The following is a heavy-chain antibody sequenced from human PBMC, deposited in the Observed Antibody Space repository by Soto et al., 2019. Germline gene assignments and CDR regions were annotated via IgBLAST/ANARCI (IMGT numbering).Heavy chain of an antibody. CDR1: GGTFSSYA. CDR3: ALAMVRGVIIRGGPYYYYGMDV. CDR2: IIPIFGTA. J-gene: IGHJ6*02. D-gene: IGHD3-10*01. V-gene: IGHV1-69*06. Sequence: SVKVSCKASGGTFSSYAISWVRQAPGQGLEWMGGIIPIFGTANYAQKFQGRVTITADKSTSTAYMELSSLRSEDTAVYYCALAMVRGVIIRGGPYYYYGMDVWGQGTTVTVSS.